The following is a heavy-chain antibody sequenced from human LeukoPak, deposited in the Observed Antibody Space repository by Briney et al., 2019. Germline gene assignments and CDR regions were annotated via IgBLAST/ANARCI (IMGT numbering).Heavy chain of an antibody. D-gene: IGHD3-16*01. CDR3: GRDRIGGVRLDCFDI. CDR2: ISSSSSYI. V-gene: IGHV3-21*01. Sequence: GGSLRLSCAASGFTFSSYSMNWVRQAPGKGLEWVSSISSSSSYIYYADSVKGRFTISRDNAKNSLYLQMNSLRAEDTAVYYCGRDRIGGVRLDCFDIWGQGTMVTVSS. J-gene: IGHJ3*02. CDR1: GFTFSSYS.